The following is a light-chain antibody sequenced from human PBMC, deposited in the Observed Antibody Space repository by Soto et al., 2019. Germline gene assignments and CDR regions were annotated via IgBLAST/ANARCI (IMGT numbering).Light chain of an antibody. CDR1: NSDVGLYNF. J-gene: IGLJ2*01. CDR2: EVT. CDR3: SSYAGRNSVI. V-gene: IGLV2-8*01. Sequence: QSALTQPPSASGSPGQSVTISCTGTNSDVGLYNFVSWYQQHPGNAPKLMIYEVTKRPSGVPDRLSGSNSGNTASLTVSGLQAEDEADYYCSSYAGRNSVIFGGGTKLTVL.